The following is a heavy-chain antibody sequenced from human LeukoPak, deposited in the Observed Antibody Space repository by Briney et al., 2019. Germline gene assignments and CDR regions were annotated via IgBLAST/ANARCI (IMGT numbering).Heavy chain of an antibody. CDR3: AKDRVTVAGRGFDY. V-gene: IGHV3-9*01. CDR1: GFTFSSYA. D-gene: IGHD6-19*01. J-gene: IGHJ4*02. Sequence: AGGSLRLSCAASGFTFSSYAMSWVRQAPGKGLEWVSGISWNSGSIGYADSVKGRFTISRDNAKNSLYLQMNSLRAEDTALYYCAKDRVTVAGRGFDYWGQGTLVTVSS. CDR2: ISWNSGSI.